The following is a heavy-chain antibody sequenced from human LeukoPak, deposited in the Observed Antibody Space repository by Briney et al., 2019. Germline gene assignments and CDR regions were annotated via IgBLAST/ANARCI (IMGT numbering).Heavy chain of an antibody. Sequence: PSQTLSLACTVSGGSISSGSYYWSWIRQPAGKGLEWIGRIYTSGSTNYNPSLKSRVTISVDTSKNQFSLKLSSVTAADTAVYYCARDNYGSLQAFDIWGQGTMVTVSS. D-gene: IGHD3-10*01. CDR3: ARDNYGSLQAFDI. J-gene: IGHJ3*02. CDR2: IYTSGST. CDR1: GGSISSGSYY. V-gene: IGHV4-61*02.